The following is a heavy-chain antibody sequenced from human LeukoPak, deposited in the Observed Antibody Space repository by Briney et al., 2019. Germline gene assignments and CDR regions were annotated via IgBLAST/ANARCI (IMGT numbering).Heavy chain of an antibody. D-gene: IGHD2/OR15-2a*01. J-gene: IGHJ5*02. V-gene: IGHV3-30-3*01. CDR3: ARDHSMNYGNWFDP. CDR1: GFTFSTYA. Sequence: GRSLRLSCAASGFTFSTYAMHWVRQAPGKGLEWVAVISFDGSTKYYADSVKGRFTISRDNSKNTPYLQMNSLRAEDTAVYYCARDHSMNYGNWFDPWGQGTLVTVSS. CDR2: ISFDGSTK.